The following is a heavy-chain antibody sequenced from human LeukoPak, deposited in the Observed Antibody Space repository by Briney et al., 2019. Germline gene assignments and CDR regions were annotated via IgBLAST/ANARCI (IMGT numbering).Heavy chain of an antibody. J-gene: IGHJ4*02. CDR1: GFTFSSSW. CDR3: ARDGSGWSAY. Sequence: AGGSLRLSCAASGFTFSSSWMSWLSQAPGKGLEWVANIKQDGNEKHYVGSVEGRFTISRDNAQNSLYLQMNSLRAEDTAVYYCARDGSGWSAYWGQGTLVTVSS. CDR2: IKQDGNEK. D-gene: IGHD6-19*01. V-gene: IGHV3-7*01.